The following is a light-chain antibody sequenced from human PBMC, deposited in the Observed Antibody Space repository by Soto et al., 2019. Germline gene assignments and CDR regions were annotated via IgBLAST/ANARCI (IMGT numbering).Light chain of an antibody. CDR1: SSNIGTNT. CDR3: ASWDESLNAWV. Sequence: QAVVTQPPSASGTPGQYVTISCSGSSSNIGTNTVHWYQQLPGTAPRLIIYNDHQRPSGVPDRLSASKSGTSASLALTEVQSEDEGDYYCASWDESLNAWVFGGGTKVTVL. CDR2: NDH. J-gene: IGLJ3*02. V-gene: IGLV1-44*01.